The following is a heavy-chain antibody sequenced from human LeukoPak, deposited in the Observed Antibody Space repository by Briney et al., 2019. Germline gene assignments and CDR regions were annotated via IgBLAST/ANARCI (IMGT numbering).Heavy chain of an antibody. CDR1: GGSISRYY. CDR2: IYSSGST. D-gene: IGHD6-13*01. CDR3: AGQSISSWYWFDP. V-gene: IGHV4-4*09. Sequence: SETLSLTCTVSGGSISRYYWSWIRQPPGKGLEWIGYIYSSGSTNYNPSLESRVTISVDTSKNQFSLKLSSVTAADTAVYYCAGQSISSWYWFDPWGQGTLVTVSS. J-gene: IGHJ5*02.